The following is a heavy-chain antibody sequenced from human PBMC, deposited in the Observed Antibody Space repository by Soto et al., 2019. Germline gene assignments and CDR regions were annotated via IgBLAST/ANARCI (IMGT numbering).Heavy chain of an antibody. CDR2: IYYAGST. V-gene: IGHV4-59*08. D-gene: IGHD3-22*01. CDR1: GGSINNYY. Sequence: QVQLQESGPGLVKPSETLSLTCTVSGGSINNYYWSWIRQPPGKGLEFIGYIYYAGSTTYNPSLKSRVTISVDTSKIQFSLKLTSVTAADTAVYYCARLGGYYQALDSWGQGTLLTVSS. CDR3: ARLGGYYQALDS. J-gene: IGHJ4*02.